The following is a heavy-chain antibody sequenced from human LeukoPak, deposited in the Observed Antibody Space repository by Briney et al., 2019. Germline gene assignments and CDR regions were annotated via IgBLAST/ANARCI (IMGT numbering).Heavy chain of an antibody. V-gene: IGHV3-7*01. CDR2: IKQGGGEK. CDR1: GFTFNTFW. CDR3: ARHILYRLDP. Sequence: GGSLRLSCEASGFTFNTFWMTRVRQAPGKGLEWVANIKQGGGEKHYVDSVRGRFTISRDNTKNFVYLQMDSLRTEDTAVYYCARHILYRLDPWGQGTLVTVSS. D-gene: IGHD2-8*01. J-gene: IGHJ5*02.